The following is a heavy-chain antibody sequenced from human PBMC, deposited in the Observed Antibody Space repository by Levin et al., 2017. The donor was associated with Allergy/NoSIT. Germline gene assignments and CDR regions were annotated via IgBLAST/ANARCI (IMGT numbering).Heavy chain of an antibody. CDR3: ARDLAYCGGDCYSENWFDP. CDR1: GYTFTSYA. Sequence: GESLKISCKASGYTFTSYAMHWVRQAPGQRLEWMGWINAGNGNTKYSQKFQGRVTITRDTSASTAYMELSSLRSEDTAVYYCARDLAYCGGDCYSENWFDPWGQGTLVTVSS. D-gene: IGHD2-21*02. CDR2: INAGNGNT. J-gene: IGHJ5*02. V-gene: IGHV1-3*01.